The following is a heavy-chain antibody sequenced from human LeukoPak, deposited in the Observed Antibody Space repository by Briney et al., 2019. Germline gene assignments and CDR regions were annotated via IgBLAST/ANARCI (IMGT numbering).Heavy chain of an antibody. D-gene: IGHD3-9*01. CDR2: ISGSGGST. J-gene: IGHJ4*02. CDR1: GFTFSSYA. V-gene: IGHV3-23*01. Sequence: PGGSLRLSCAASGFTFSSYAMSWVRQAPGKGLEWVSAISGSGGSTYYADSVKGRFTISRDNSKNTLYLQMNSLRVEDTAVYYCAKTRGILTGYYRYYFDYWGQGTLVTVSS. CDR3: AKTRGILTGYYRYYFDY.